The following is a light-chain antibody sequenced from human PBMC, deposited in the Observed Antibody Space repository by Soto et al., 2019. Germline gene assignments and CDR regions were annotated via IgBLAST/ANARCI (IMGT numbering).Light chain of an antibody. V-gene: IGKV3D-15*01. CDR2: GAS. J-gene: IGKJ4*01. Sequence: EIVMTQSPATLSVSPGERATLSCRASQSISSKLAWYQQRPGQAPRLLIYGASTRATGIPGRFSGGGSGTEFTLTISSLQSEDFAVYYCQQYNYWPPLTFGGGTKVEIK. CDR1: QSISSK. CDR3: QQYNYWPPLT.